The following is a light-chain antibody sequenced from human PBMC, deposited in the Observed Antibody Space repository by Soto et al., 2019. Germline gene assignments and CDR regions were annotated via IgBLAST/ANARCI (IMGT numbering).Light chain of an antibody. V-gene: IGLV2-8*01. CDR2: EVS. CDR3: SSYAGRNTWV. CDR1: SSDVGGYKY. J-gene: IGLJ3*02. Sequence: QSALTQPPSASGSPGQSVTISCTGTSSDVGGYKYVSWYQQHPGKAPKLMIFEVSRRPSGVPDRFSGSKSGNPASLTVSGLQAEEEADYYCSSYAGRNTWVFGGGTKLTVL.